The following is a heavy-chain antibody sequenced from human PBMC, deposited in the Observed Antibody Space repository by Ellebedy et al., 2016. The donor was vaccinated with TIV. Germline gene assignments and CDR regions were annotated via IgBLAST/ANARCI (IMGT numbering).Heavy chain of an antibody. Sequence: SVKVSXKASRGTFSSYAISWVRQAPGQGLEWMGGIIPIFGTANYAQKFQGRVTITADESTSTAYMELSSLRSEDTAVYYCAQNTEYYYGSGSYTSGPINYYYYGMDVWGQGTTVTVSS. J-gene: IGHJ6*02. CDR3: AQNTEYYYGSGSYTSGPINYYYYGMDV. V-gene: IGHV1-69*13. CDR1: RGTFSSYA. D-gene: IGHD3-10*01. CDR2: IIPIFGTA.